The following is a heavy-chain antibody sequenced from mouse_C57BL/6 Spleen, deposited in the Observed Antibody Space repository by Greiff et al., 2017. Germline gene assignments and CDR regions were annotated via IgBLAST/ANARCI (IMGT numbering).Heavy chain of an antibody. Sequence: QVQLQQSGPELVKPGASVKISCKASGYAFSSSWMNWVKQRPGKGLEWIGRIYPGDGDTNYNGKFKGKATLTADKSSSAAYVQLSSLTSEDSAVYFGARRSTVVATGYFDVWGTGTTVTVSS. CDR1: GYAFSSSW. J-gene: IGHJ1*03. D-gene: IGHD1-1*01. CDR3: ARRSTVVATGYFDV. CDR2: IYPGDGDT. V-gene: IGHV1-82*01.